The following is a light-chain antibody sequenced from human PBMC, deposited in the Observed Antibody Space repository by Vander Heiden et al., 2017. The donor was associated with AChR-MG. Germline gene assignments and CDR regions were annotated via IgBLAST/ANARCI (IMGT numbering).Light chain of an antibody. J-gene: IGKJ3*01. CDR3: QQYDSIPLT. CDR1: QTVLYNSNNKNY. V-gene: IGKV4-1*01. CDR2: WAS. Sequence: DIVMTQSPDALAASLGESATINCKSSQTVLYNSNNKNYLAWYQQKPGQPPKLLIYWASTRESGVPDRFSGSGSGTDFTLTISSLQAEDVAVYYCQQYDSIPLTFGHGTKVDIK.